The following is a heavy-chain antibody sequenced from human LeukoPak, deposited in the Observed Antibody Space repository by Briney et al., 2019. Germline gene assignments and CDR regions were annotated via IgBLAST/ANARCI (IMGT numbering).Heavy chain of an antibody. CDR2: IYYSGST. CDR1: GGSIGSYY. Sequence: SETLSLTCTVSGGSIGSYYWSWIRQPPGKGLEWIGYIYYSGSTNYNPSLKSRVTISVDTSKNQFSLKLSSVTAADTAVYYCARGLTFSSSWHFDPWGQGTLVTVSS. D-gene: IGHD6-13*01. V-gene: IGHV4-59*08. CDR3: ARGLTFSSSWHFDP. J-gene: IGHJ5*02.